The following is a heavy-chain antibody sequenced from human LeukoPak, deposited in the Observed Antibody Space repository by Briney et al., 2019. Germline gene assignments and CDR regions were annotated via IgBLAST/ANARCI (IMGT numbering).Heavy chain of an antibody. V-gene: IGHV4-34*01. Sequence: SETLSLTCAVYGGSFSGYYWSWIRQPPGKGLEWIGEINHSGSTNYNPSLKSRVTISVETSKNQFSLKLSSVTAADTDVYYCARTAGLRPIPRHGMDVWGKGTTVTVPS. D-gene: IGHD2-21*01. CDR2: INHSGST. J-gene: IGHJ6*04. CDR1: GGSFSGYY. CDR3: ARTAGLRPIPRHGMDV.